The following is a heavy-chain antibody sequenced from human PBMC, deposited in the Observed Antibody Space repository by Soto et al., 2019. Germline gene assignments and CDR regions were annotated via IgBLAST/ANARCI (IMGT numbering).Heavy chain of an antibody. CDR3: AKRVEYTSSSAYFDY. D-gene: IGHD6-6*01. CDR1: GFAFRDYG. Sequence: GGSLRLSCTASGFAFRDYGITWVRQAPGKGLEWVSSIDDSGSGTYYEDSVKGRFTISRDNSKNTLYLQMNSLGTDDTAVYYCAKRVEYTSSSAYFDYWGQGTLVTVSS. CDR2: IDDSGSGT. J-gene: IGHJ4*02. V-gene: IGHV3-23*01.